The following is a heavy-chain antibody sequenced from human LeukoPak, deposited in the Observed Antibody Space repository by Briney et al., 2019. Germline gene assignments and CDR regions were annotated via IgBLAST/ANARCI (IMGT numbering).Heavy chain of an antibody. CDR1: GGTFSSYA. D-gene: IGHD6-19*01. Sequence: SVKVSCKASGGTFSSYAISWVRQAPGQGLEWMGRIIPIFGTANYAQKFQGRVTITADKSTSTAYMELSSLRSEDTAVYYCARSLIAVAGTGSDWGQGTLFTVSS. V-gene: IGHV1-69*06. J-gene: IGHJ4*02. CDR3: ARSLIAVAGTGSD. CDR2: IIPIFGTA.